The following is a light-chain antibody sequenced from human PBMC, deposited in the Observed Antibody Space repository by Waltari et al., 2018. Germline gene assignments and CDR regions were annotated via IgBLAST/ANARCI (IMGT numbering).Light chain of an antibody. CDR2: EVN. CDR3: SSYADNTIFV. Sequence: QSALTQPPSASGSPGQSVTISCTGTSSDVGAYNHVSWHQQHPGKAPQLLIYEVNKRPSGLPDRCSGSKAGNTAALTVSGLQAEDEADYYCSSYADNTIFVFGTGTKVTVL. V-gene: IGLV2-8*01. CDR1: SSDVGAYNH. J-gene: IGLJ1*01.